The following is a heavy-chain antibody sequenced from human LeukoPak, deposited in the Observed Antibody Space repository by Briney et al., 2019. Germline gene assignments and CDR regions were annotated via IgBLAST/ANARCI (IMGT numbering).Heavy chain of an antibody. V-gene: IGHV3-21*01. J-gene: IGHJ4*02. CDR3: ARDYDSSGQNDY. CDR1: GFTFSRYS. CDR2: ISSSSTYI. D-gene: IGHD3-22*01. Sequence: GGSLRLSCAASGFTFSRYSMNWVRQAPGKGLEWVSSISSSSTYIYYADSVKGRFTISRVNAENSLYLQMNSLRAEDTAVYYCARDYDSSGQNDYWGQGTLVTVSS.